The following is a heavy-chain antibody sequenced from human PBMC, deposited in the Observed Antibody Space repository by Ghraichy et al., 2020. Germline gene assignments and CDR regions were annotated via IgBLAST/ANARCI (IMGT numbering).Heavy chain of an antibody. D-gene: IGHD3-22*01. CDR2: ISTYNGNT. CDR3: ARGAHYYDSSGPVRSWYFDL. J-gene: IGHJ2*01. Sequence: ASVKVSCKASGYTFTSYGISWVRQAPGQGLEWMGWISTYNGNTNYAQKLQGRVTMTTDTSTSTAYMELRSLRSDDTAVYYCARGAHYYDSSGPVRSWYFDLWGRGTLVTVS. V-gene: IGHV1-18*04. CDR1: GYTFTSYG.